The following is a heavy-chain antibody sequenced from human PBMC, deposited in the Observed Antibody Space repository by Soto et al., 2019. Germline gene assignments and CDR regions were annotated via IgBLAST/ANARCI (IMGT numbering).Heavy chain of an antibody. CDR2: ISGSGCST. J-gene: IGHJ4*02. Sequence: EVQLLESGGGLVQPGGSLRLSCAASGFTFSSYAMSWVRQAPGKGLEWVSAISGSGCSTYYADSVKGRFTISRDNSKNTLYLQMNSLRAEDTAVYYCARRFSSGVSLYWGQGTLVTVSS. CDR3: ARRFSSGVSLY. D-gene: IGHD6-19*01. V-gene: IGHV3-23*01. CDR1: GFTFSSYA.